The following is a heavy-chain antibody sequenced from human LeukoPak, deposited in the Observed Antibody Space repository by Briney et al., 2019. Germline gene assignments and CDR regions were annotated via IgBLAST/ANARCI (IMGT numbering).Heavy chain of an antibody. J-gene: IGHJ4*02. CDR1: GRSISSLY. V-gene: IGHV4-59*11. D-gene: IGHD3-16*02. Sequence: SETLSLTCTLSGRSISSLYWSWIRHPPGEGLEWIGYIYSSGRTNYNPSLKSRVTISVDTSKNQLSLKLSSVTAADTAVYYCARLSVTVIDYWGQGTLVTVSS. CDR2: IYSSGRT. CDR3: ARLSVTVIDY.